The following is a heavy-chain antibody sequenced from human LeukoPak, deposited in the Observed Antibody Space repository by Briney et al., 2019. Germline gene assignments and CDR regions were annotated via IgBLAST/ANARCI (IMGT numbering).Heavy chain of an antibody. V-gene: IGHV1-8*01. CDR3: ARGLRREQQLLRAFDN. D-gene: IGHD6-13*01. CDR1: GYTFTNYD. J-gene: IGHJ4*02. Sequence: ASVRVSCKASGYTFTNYDINWVRQASGQGLEWMGWMNPNSGNTGSAQKFQGRVTMTSNTSISTAYMELSSLRSEDTAVYYCARGLRREQQLLRAFDNWGQGTPVTVSS. CDR2: MNPNSGNT.